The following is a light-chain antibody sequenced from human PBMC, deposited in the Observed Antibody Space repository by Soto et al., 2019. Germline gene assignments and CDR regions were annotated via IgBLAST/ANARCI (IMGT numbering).Light chain of an antibody. V-gene: IGLV2-14*01. CDR2: DVS. CDR3: CSFTTSPSFV. CDR1: NSDVGAYDY. J-gene: IGLJ1*01. Sequence: QSALTQPASVSGSPGQSITISCSGTNSDVGAYDYVSWYQQHPVKAPKLMIYDVSVRPSGVSTRFSGSKSGNTASLTISGLQPEDDADYYCCSFTTSPSFVFGTGTKLTVL.